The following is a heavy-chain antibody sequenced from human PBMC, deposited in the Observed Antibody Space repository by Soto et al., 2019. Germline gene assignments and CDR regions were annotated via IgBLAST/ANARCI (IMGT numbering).Heavy chain of an antibody. CDR2: INYSGST. Sequence: QVQLQESGPGLVKPSQTLSLTCNVSGGSISSGGHYWGWIRQHPGKGLEWIGYINYSGSTYYNPSFKSRVSISLDTSKSQFSLKLSSVTAADTAIYLCASAPFGGYGMDVWGQGTTVTVSS. J-gene: IGHJ6*02. CDR1: GGSISSGGHY. CDR3: ASAPFGGYGMDV. D-gene: IGHD3-16*01. V-gene: IGHV4-31*03.